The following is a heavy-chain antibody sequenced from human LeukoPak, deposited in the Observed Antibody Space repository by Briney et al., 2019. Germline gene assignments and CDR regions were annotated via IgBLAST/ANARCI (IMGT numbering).Heavy chain of an antibody. V-gene: IGHV4-34*01. CDR3: ARESAVAGGWAFDY. CDR2: INHSGST. Sequence: SETLSLTRAVYGGSFSGYYWSWIRQPPGKGLEWIGEINHSGSTNYNPSLKSRVTISVDTSKNQFSLKLSSVTAADTAVYYCARESAVAGGWAFDYWGQGTLVTVSS. D-gene: IGHD6-19*01. J-gene: IGHJ4*02. CDR1: GGSFSGYY.